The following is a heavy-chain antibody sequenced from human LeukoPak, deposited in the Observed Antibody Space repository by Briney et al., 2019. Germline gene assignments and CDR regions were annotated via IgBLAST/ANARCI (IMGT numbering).Heavy chain of an antibody. D-gene: IGHD6-19*01. CDR2: INHSGST. V-gene: IGHV4-34*01. CDR3: ARAMPYFYGSIAVPGTIDY. CDR1: GETFIHNF. J-gene: IGHJ4*02. Sequence: PETLSLTCAVYGETFIHNFWTWIRQPPGKGLEWIGQINHSGSTYYNPSLKSRVTILVDTSKNQFSLKLTSVTAADTAVYYCARAMPYFYGSIAVPGTIDYWGQGILVTVSS.